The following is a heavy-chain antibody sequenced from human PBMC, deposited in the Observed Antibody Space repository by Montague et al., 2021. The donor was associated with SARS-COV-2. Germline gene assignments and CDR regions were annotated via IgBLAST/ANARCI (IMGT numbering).Heavy chain of an antibody. D-gene: IGHD6-19*01. V-gene: IGHV4-34*01. J-gene: IGHJ4*02. CDR3: ARAGLAVFDF. CDR1: GASLTGYS. Sequence: SETLSLTCAAYGASLTGYSWTWIRHSPGKRPEWIAEINHRRTAKYNSSLTNRVAISVDTSKREIYLNLTSVTDADTATYYCARAGLAVFDFWGQGSLV. CDR2: INHRRTA.